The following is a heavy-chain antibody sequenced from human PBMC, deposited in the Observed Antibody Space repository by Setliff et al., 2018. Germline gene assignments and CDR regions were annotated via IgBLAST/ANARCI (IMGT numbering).Heavy chain of an antibody. Sequence: GASVKVSCKASGYTFTSYDINWVRQATGQGLEWMGWMNPNSGNTGYAQKFQGRVTMTTDTSTSTAYMELRSLRSDDTAVYYCARAALLGWVNFWSGNYYYYGMDVWGQGTTVTVSS. CDR1: GYTFTSYD. CDR2: MNPNSGNT. J-gene: IGHJ6*02. V-gene: IGHV1-8*02. CDR3: ARAALLGWVNFWSGNYYYYGMDV. D-gene: IGHD3-3*01.